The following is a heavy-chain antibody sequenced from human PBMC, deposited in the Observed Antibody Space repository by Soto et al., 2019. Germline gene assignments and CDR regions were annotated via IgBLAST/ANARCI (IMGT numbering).Heavy chain of an antibody. Sequence: PGGSLRLSCAASGFTFSTYNMNWVRQGPGKGLEWVSFISYSGTDIRYADSVKGRFTISRDNAKNSLYLQMNNLRAEDTAVYYCVKSDHSSGWYWAPDYWGQGTLVTVSS. J-gene: IGHJ4*02. CDR3: VKSDHSSGWYWAPDY. CDR2: ISYSGTDI. CDR1: GFTFSTYN. D-gene: IGHD6-19*01. V-gene: IGHV3-21*06.